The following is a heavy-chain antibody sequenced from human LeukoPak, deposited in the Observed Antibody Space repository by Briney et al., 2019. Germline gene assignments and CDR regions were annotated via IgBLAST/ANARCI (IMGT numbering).Heavy chain of an antibody. J-gene: IGHJ4*02. V-gene: IGHV4-34*01. CDR1: GGSFSGYY. Sequence: SETLSLTCAVYGGSFSGYYWSWIRQPPGKGLEWIGEINHSGSTNYNPSLKSRVTISVDTSKNQFSLKLSSVTAADTAVYYCAREGVVRGVIDYWGQGTLVTVSS. D-gene: IGHD3-10*01. CDR2: INHSGST. CDR3: AREGVVRGVIDY.